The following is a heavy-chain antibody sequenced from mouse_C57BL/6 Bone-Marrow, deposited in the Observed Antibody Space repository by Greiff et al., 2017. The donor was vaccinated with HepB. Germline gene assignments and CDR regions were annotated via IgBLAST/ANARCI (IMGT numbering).Heavy chain of an antibody. CDR2: IHPNSGST. CDR3: ARGWFAY. CDR1: GYTFTSYW. V-gene: IGHV1-64*01. J-gene: IGHJ3*01. Sequence: QVHVKQPGAELVKPGASVKLSCKASGYTFTSYWMHWVKQRPGQGLEWIGMIHPNSGSTNYNEKFKSKATLTVDKSSSTAYMQLSSLTSEDSAVYYCARGWFAYWGQGTLVTVSA.